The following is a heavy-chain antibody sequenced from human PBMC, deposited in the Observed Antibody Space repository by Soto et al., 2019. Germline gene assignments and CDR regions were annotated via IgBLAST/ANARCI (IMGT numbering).Heavy chain of an antibody. CDR2: IYHSGST. CDR3: ARGLTGYSRGAFDM. D-gene: IGHD3-9*01. Sequence: SETLSLTCAVSGGSISSGGYSWSWIRQPPGKGLEWIGYIYHSGSTYYNPSLKSRVTISVDKSKNQFSLKLSSVTAADTAVYYCARGLTGYSRGAFDMWGQGTMVTVSS. CDR1: GGSISSGGYS. V-gene: IGHV4-30-2*01. J-gene: IGHJ3*02.